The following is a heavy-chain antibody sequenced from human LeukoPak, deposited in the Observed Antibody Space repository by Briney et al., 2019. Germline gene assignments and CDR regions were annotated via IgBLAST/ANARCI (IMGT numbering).Heavy chain of an antibody. CDR1: GFTFSSYS. Sequence: GGSLRLSCAASGFTFSSYSMNWVRQAPGKGLEWVSSISSSSSYIYYADSVKGRFTISRDNAKNSLYLQMNSLRAEDTAVYYCARARDCSSTSCYDYYYYYGMDVWDKGTTVTVSS. J-gene: IGHJ6*04. V-gene: IGHV3-21*01. D-gene: IGHD2-2*01. CDR2: ISSSSSYI. CDR3: ARARDCSSTSCYDYYYYYGMDV.